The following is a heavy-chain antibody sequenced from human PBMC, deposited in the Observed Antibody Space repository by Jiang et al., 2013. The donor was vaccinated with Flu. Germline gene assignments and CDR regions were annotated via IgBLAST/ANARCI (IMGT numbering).Heavy chain of an antibody. CDR3: TRGLVPKYHDFWSGDY. V-gene: IGHV1-2*02. CDR1: GYTFTAYY. CDR2: INPNSDGT. J-gene: IGHJ4*02. D-gene: IGHD3-3*01. Sequence: VSCKDSGYTFTAYYMHWVRQAPGQGLEWMGWINPNSDGTNYAQKFQGRVTMTRDTSIRTAYMELSRLRSDDTAVYYCTRGLVPKYHDFWSGDYWGQGTLVTVSS.